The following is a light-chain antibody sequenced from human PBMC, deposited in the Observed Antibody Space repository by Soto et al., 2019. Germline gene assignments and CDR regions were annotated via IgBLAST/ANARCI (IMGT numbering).Light chain of an antibody. CDR2: SNN. V-gene: IGLV1-44*01. CDR1: SSNIGSNT. J-gene: IGLJ2*01. CDR3: TSWTTSTTMI. Sequence: QSVVTQPPSASGTPGQRVTISCSGSSSNIGSNTVNWYQQLPGTAPKLLIYSNNQRPSGVPDRFSGSKSGTSASLAISGLQSEDEADYYCTSWTTSTTMIFGGGTKVTVL.